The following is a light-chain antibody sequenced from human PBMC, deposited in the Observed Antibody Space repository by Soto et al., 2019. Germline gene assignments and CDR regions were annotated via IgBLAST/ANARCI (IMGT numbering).Light chain of an antibody. J-gene: IGLJ2*01. Sequence: QSVLTQPASGSVAPGQSITISCTGISSDVVGSNYVAWYRQHPGKAPKLVIYEVNSRPSGVYHRFSGSKSDNTASLTSSGLQSEDQADYYRSSSSSRTTLTFGGGTKLTVL. V-gene: IGLV2-14*01. CDR1: SSDVVGSNY. CDR2: EVN. CDR3: SSSSSRTTLT.